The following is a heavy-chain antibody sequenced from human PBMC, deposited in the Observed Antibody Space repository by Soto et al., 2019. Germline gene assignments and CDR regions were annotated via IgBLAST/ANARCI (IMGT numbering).Heavy chain of an antibody. CDR1: GYIFTIYW. CDR2: IYPHDSEI. Sequence: GESLKISCKASGYIFTIYWIAWVRQMPGEGLEWMGAIYPHDSEIRYSPSFRGQVSISADNSTSTAYLQWNSLKASDTAMYFCVRALHPNWFAPWGQGTLVTVSS. D-gene: IGHD4-4*01. CDR3: VRALHPNWFAP. J-gene: IGHJ5*02. V-gene: IGHV5-51*01.